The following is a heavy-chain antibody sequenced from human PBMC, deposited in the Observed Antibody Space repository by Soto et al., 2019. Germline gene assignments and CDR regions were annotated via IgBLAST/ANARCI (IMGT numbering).Heavy chain of an antibody. CDR1: GFTFRSYA. CDR3: AREDSGYYVDAFDI. V-gene: IGHV3-30-3*01. Sequence: QVKLVESGGGVFQPGRSLRLSCAASGFTFRSYAMHWVRQAPGKGLEWVAVISYDGSNKFYADSVKGRFTISRDNSKDTLYLQMNRPRAEDTAVYYCAREDSGYYVDAFDIWGQGTRVTVSS. D-gene: IGHD5-12*01. J-gene: IGHJ3*02. CDR2: ISYDGSNK.